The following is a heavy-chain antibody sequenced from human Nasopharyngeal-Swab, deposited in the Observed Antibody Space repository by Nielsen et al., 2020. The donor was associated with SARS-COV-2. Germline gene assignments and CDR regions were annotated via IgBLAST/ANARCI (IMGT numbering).Heavy chain of an antibody. J-gene: IGHJ4*02. Sequence: GGSLRLSCAASGFTFSSYWMHWVRHTPEKGLVWVSRISEGGSNTDYADSVKGRFTISRDNTRNTLYLQMNSLRAEDAAVYYCARGGTGHLPPGRCGYWGQGTLVTVSS. D-gene: IGHD3/OR15-3a*01. V-gene: IGHV3-74*01. CDR2: ISEGGSNT. CDR1: GFTFSSYW. CDR3: ARGGTGHLPPGRCGY.